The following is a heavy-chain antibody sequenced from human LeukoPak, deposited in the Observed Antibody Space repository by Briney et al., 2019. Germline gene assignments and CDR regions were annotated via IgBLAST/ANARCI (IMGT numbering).Heavy chain of an antibody. CDR2: ISAYNGNT. D-gene: IGHD3-22*01. CDR3: ARVVGGGYYLGAGYYFDH. V-gene: IGHV1-18*01. J-gene: IGHJ4*02. Sequence: ASVKVSCKASGYTFTIYGISWVRQAPGQGLEWMGWISAYNGNTNYAQKLQGRVTMTTDTSTSTAYMELRSLRSDDTAVYYCARVVGGGYYLGAGYYFDHWGQGTLVTVSS. CDR1: GYTFTIYG.